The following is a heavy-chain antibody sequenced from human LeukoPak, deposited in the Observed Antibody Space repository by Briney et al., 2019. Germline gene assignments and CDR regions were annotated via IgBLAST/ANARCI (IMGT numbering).Heavy chain of an antibody. CDR2: IYYSGST. Sequence: SETLSLTCTVSGGSIFTSYWSWIRQPPGRGLEWIGYIYYSGSTKYNPSLQSRVTISINTSKSQFSLKLTSVTAADTAVYFCATYGMDVWGQGTTVTVSS. J-gene: IGHJ6*02. CDR1: GGSIFTSY. CDR3: ATYGMDV. V-gene: IGHV4-59*01.